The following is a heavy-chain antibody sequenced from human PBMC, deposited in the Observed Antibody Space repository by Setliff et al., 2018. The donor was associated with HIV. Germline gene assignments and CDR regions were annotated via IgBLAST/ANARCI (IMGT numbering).Heavy chain of an antibody. CDR3: AREGGTDRYFDY. Sequence: SETLSLTCAVYGGSFSGYYWSWIRQPPGKGLEWIGEINHSGSTNYNPSLKSRVNMSIDTSKNQFSLKVLSVTAADTAVYYCAREGGTDRYFDYWGPGTPVTVS. V-gene: IGHV4-34*01. D-gene: IGHD3-16*01. J-gene: IGHJ4*02. CDR2: INHSGST. CDR1: GGSFSGYY.